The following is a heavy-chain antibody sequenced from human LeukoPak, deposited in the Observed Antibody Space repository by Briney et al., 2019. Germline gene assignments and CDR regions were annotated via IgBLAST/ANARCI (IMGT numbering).Heavy chain of an antibody. Sequence: GGSLRLSCAASGFTVSSNYMSWVRQAPGKGLEWVSVIYSGGSTYYADSVKGRFTISRDNSKNTLYLQMNSLRAEDTAVYYCATYDILTGSHFDYWGQGTLVTVSS. CDR1: GFTVSSNY. CDR2: IYSGGST. V-gene: IGHV3-66*01. D-gene: IGHD3-9*01. J-gene: IGHJ4*02. CDR3: ATYDILTGSHFDY.